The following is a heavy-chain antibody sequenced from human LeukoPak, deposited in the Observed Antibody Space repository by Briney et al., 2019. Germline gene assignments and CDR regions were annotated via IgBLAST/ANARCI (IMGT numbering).Heavy chain of an antibody. V-gene: IGHV4-59*01. Sequence: SETLSLTCTVSGGSISSYYWSWIRQPPGKGLEWIGYIYYSGSTNYNTSLKSRVTISVDTSKNQFSLKLSSVTAADTAVYYCARLYGDYGWDWFDPWGQGTLVTVSS. D-gene: IGHD4-17*01. J-gene: IGHJ5*02. CDR1: GGSISSYY. CDR2: IYYSGST. CDR3: ARLYGDYGWDWFDP.